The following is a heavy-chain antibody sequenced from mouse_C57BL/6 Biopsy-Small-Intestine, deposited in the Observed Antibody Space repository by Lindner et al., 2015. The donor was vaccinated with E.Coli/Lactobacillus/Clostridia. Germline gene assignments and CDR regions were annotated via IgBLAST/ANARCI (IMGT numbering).Heavy chain of an antibody. J-gene: IGHJ3*01. CDR3: ARKDLYYGSRDWFAY. CDR2: INPNNGGT. CDR1: GYTFTDYN. Sequence: EVQLQESGPELVKPGASVKMSYKASGYTFTDYNMHWVKQSHGKSLEWIGYINPNNGGTSYNQKFKGKATLTVNKSSSTAYMELRSLTSEDSAVYYCARKDLYYGSRDWFAYWGQGTLVTVSA. V-gene: IGHV1-22*01. D-gene: IGHD1-1*01.